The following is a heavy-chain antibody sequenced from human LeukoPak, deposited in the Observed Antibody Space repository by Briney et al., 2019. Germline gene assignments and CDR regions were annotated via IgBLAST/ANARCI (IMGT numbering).Heavy chain of an antibody. V-gene: IGHV3-74*01. CDR1: GFTFITYW. CDR3: ARAFGSGSQVINYFDF. J-gene: IGHJ4*02. Sequence: QTGGSLRLSCAASGFTFITYWMHWVRQAPGKGLGWVSSINSDGSTTTYADSVKGRFTISRDNAKNMVYLQMNSLRAEDTAVYYCARAFGSGSQVINYFDFWGQGTLVTVSS. CDR2: INSDGSTT. D-gene: IGHD3-10*01.